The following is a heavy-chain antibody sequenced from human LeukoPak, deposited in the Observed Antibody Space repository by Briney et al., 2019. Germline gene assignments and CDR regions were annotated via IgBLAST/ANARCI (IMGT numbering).Heavy chain of an antibody. CDR3: ARDYWGSLPDAFDI. Sequence: PGGSLRLSCAAPGFTFSSYWMSWVRQAPGKGLEWVANIKQDGSEKYYVDSVKGRFTISRDNAKNSLYLQMNSLRAEDTAVYYCARDYWGSLPDAFDIWGQGTMVTVSS. D-gene: IGHD7-27*01. V-gene: IGHV3-7*01. CDR1: GFTFSSYW. J-gene: IGHJ3*02. CDR2: IKQDGSEK.